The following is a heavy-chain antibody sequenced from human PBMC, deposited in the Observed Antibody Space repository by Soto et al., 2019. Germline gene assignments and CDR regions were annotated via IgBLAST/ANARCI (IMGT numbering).Heavy chain of an antibody. CDR2: INYRGTT. CDR1: GGSIIDGQTY. CDR3: ARDAPGVAPY. V-gene: IGHV4-31*03. Sequence: PSETLSLTCTVSGGSIIDGQTYLNWIRQHPERGLEWMGYINYRGTTNYSPALKSRILISIDTSKNQFSLRLSSVTAADMAAYYCARDAPGVAPYWGQGTLVTVSS. J-gene: IGHJ4*02. D-gene: IGHD2-15*01.